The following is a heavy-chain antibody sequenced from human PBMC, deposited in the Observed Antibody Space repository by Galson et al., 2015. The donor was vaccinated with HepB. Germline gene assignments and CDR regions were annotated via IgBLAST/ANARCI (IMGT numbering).Heavy chain of an antibody. V-gene: IGHV4-61*02. D-gene: IGHD5-18*01. CDR2: IYTSGST. CDR1: GGSISSGSYY. J-gene: IGHJ4*02. CDR3: ARGGGYPLYYFDY. Sequence: TLSLTCTVSGGSISSGSYYWSWIRQPAGKGLEWIGRIYTSGSTNYNPSLKSRVTMSVDTSKNQFSLKLSSVTAADTAVYYCARGGGYPLYYFDYWGQGTLVTVSS.